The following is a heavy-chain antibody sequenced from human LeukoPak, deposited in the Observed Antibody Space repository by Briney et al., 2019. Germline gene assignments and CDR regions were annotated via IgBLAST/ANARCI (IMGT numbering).Heavy chain of an antibody. CDR1: GDSISRYY. CDR3: ARAGAWQIDP. Sequence: SETLSLTCTVSGDSISRYYWSWIRQPPGRGLEWIGHVFYSGSTNYKPSLKGRVTISVDRAKSQFSLKLTSVTAADTAVYYCARAGAWQIDPWGQGTLVTVSS. CDR2: VFYSGST. V-gene: IGHV4-59*01. D-gene: IGHD3-10*01. J-gene: IGHJ5*02.